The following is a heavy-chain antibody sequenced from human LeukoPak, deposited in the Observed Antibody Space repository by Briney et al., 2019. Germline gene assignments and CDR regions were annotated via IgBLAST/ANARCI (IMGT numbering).Heavy chain of an antibody. Sequence: SETLSLTCTVSGGSINNYYWSWIRQPPGKGLEWIGYIDHRGNTNYNPSLTSRVTMSVDTSKNQFSLKLSSVAAAGTAVYYCARHETLDYWGQGTLVTVSS. CDR1: GGSINNYY. CDR2: IDHRGNT. CDR3: ARHETLDY. V-gene: IGHV4-59*08. J-gene: IGHJ4*02.